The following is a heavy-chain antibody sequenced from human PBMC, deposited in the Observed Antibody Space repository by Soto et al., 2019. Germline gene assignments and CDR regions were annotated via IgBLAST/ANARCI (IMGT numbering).Heavy chain of an antibody. J-gene: IGHJ4*02. D-gene: IGHD6-13*01. CDR3: AREQQAAEVNFCDY. Sequence: QVQLVQSGAEVKKPGASVKISCKASGYTFTSHAIHWVRQAPGQRLEWMGWMNPGNGQAEYSQKFQGSVAITRDTSASTAYMELSTLTSEDTALYFCAREQQAAEVNFCDYWGQGTLVTVS. CDR2: MNPGNGQA. CDR1: GYTFTSHA. V-gene: IGHV1-3*01.